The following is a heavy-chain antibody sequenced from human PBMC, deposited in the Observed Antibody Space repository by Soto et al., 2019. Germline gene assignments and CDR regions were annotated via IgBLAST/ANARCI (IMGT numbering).Heavy chain of an antibody. CDR2: VSHDGNNK. D-gene: IGHD3-22*01. J-gene: IGHJ4*02. Sequence: QVHLVESGGGVVQPGRSLTLSCAVSGFTFSNFAMYWVRQAPGKGLEWVALVSHDGNNKYYADSVKGRFTVSRDKSKNTLVLGMNSLRTEDTAVYYCARGGFYDTSGYYFTNDFDYWGQGTLVTVSS. CDR1: GFTFSNFA. V-gene: IGHV3-30*04. CDR3: ARGGFYDTSGYYFTNDFDY.